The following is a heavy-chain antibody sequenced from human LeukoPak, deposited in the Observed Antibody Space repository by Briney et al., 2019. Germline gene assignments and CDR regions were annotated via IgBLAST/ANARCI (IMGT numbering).Heavy chain of an antibody. V-gene: IGHV3-7*05. CDR1: GFTFSSYG. CDR2: INHDGSDK. Sequence: GGSLRLSCAASGFTFSSYGMHWVRQAPGKGLEWVADINHDGSDKYYGDSVKGRFTISRDNAQNSLYLQMNSLRAEDTALYYCGRDGTENQWGQGTLVTVSS. D-gene: IGHD1-14*01. CDR3: GRDGTENQ. J-gene: IGHJ4*02.